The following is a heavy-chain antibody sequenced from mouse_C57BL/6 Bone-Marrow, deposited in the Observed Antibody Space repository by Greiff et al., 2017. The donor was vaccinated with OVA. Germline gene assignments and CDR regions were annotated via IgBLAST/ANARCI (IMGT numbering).Heavy chain of an antibody. CDR2: IRNKANGYTT. Sequence: DVKLVESGGGLVQPGGSLSLSCAASGFTFTDYYMSWVRQPPGKALEWLGFIRNKANGYTTEYSASVKGRFTISRDNSQSILYLQMNALRAEDSATYYCASLYYYGSSYDYAMDYWGQGTSVTVSS. V-gene: IGHV7-3*01. CDR3: ASLYYYGSSYDYAMDY. J-gene: IGHJ4*01. D-gene: IGHD1-1*01. CDR1: GFTFTDYY.